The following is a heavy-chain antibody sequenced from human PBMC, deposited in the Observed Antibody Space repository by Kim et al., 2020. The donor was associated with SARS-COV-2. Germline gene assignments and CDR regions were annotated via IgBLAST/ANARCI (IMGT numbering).Heavy chain of an antibody. Sequence: SETLSLTCTVSGGSISSYYWSWIRQPPGKGLEWIGYIYYSGSTNYNPSLKSRVTISVDTSKNQFSLKLSSVTAADTAVYYCASHVGSYGYVDVWGQGTTVTVSS. V-gene: IGHV4-59*01. CDR2: IYYSGST. CDR3: ASHVGSYGYVDV. CDR1: GGSISSYY. D-gene: IGHD5-18*01. J-gene: IGHJ6*02.